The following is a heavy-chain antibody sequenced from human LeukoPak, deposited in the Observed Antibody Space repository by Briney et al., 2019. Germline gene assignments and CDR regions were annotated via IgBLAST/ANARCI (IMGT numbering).Heavy chain of an antibody. CDR3: ARDQGSGWLFDY. Sequence: PGGSLRLSCAASGFTFSSYEMNWVRQAPGKGLEWVSYISSSGSTIYYADSVKGRFTISRDNAKNSLYLQMNSLRAEDTAVYYCARDQGSGWLFDYWGQGTPVTVSS. V-gene: IGHV3-48*03. D-gene: IGHD6-19*01. CDR2: ISSSGSTI. J-gene: IGHJ4*02. CDR1: GFTFSSYE.